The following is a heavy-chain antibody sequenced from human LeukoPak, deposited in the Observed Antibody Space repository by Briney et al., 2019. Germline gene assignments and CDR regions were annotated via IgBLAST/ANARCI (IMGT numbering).Heavy chain of an antibody. V-gene: IGHV4-34*01. Sequence: SETLSLICAVSGGSFSGYYWSWIRQPPGKGLEWIGEINHSGSTNYIPPLKRRATISVDTSKNQFSLKLSSVTAADTAVYYCARGNYYGSGTLGAFDIWGQGTMVTVSS. CDR2: INHSGST. CDR3: ARGNYYGSGTLGAFDI. J-gene: IGHJ3*02. D-gene: IGHD3-10*01. CDR1: GGSFSGYY.